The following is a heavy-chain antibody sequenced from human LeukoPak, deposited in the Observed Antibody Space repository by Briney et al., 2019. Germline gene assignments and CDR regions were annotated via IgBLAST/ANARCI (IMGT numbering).Heavy chain of an antibody. J-gene: IGHJ4*02. CDR2: IYTSGST. D-gene: IGHD3-3*01. V-gene: IGHV4-61*02. CDR3: ARGQEWLPNY. Sequence: SQTLSLTCTVSGGSISSGSYYWSWIRQPAGKGLEWIGRIYTSGSTNYNPSLKSRVTISVDTSKNQFSLKLSSVTAADTAVYYCARGQEWLPNYWGQGTLVTVSS. CDR1: GGSISSGSYY.